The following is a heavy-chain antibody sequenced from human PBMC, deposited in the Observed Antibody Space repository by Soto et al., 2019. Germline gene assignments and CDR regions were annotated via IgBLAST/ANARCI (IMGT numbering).Heavy chain of an antibody. CDR3: ASVAAAGHD. V-gene: IGHV3-33*01. D-gene: IGHD6-13*01. J-gene: IGHJ4*02. Sequence: QVQLVESGGGVVQPGRSLRLSCAASGFTFSSYGMHWVRQAPGKGLEWVAVIWYDGSNKYYADSVKGRFTISRDNSKNPLYLQMNSLRAEDTAVYYCASVAAAGHDWGQGTLVTVSS. CDR2: IWYDGSNK. CDR1: GFTFSSYG.